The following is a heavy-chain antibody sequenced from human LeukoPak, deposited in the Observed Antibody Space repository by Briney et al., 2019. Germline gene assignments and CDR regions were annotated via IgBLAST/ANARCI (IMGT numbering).Heavy chain of an antibody. J-gene: IGHJ3*02. V-gene: IGHV3-21*01. Sequence: PGGSLRLSCAASGFTFSSYSMNWVRQAPGKGLEWVSSISSSSSYIYYADSVKGRFTISRDNAKNSLYLKMNSLRAEDTAVYYCARDPQYNSNDGPFDAFDIWGQGTMVTVSS. CDR2: ISSSSSYI. CDR1: GFTFSSYS. CDR3: ARDPQYNSNDGPFDAFDI. D-gene: IGHD1-1*01.